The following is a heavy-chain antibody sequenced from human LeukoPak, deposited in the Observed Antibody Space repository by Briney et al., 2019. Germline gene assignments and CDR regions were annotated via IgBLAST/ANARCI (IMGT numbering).Heavy chain of an antibody. J-gene: IGHJ4*02. Sequence: GGSLRLSCAASGFTFDDYTMHWVRQAPGKGLEWVPLISWDGGNTYYADSVKGRFTISRDNSKNSLYLQMNSLRTEDTALYYCAKEGEPAAALDYWGQGTLVTVSS. CDR2: ISWDGGNT. D-gene: IGHD6-13*01. CDR1: GFTFDDYT. CDR3: AKEGEPAAALDY. V-gene: IGHV3-43*01.